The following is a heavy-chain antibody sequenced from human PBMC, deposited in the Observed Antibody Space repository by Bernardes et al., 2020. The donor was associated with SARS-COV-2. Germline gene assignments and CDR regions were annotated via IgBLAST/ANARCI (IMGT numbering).Heavy chain of an antibody. Sequence: GGSLRLSCAASGFTFSSYGMHWVRQAPGKGLEWVAVISYDGSNKYYADSVKGRFTISRDNSKNTLYLQMNSLRAEDTAVYYCAKDLQDCSSTSCYKDYYYYYGMDVWGQGTTVTVSS. V-gene: IGHV3-30*18. CDR1: GFTFSSYG. J-gene: IGHJ6*02. D-gene: IGHD2-2*02. CDR3: AKDLQDCSSTSCYKDYYYYYGMDV. CDR2: ISYDGSNK.